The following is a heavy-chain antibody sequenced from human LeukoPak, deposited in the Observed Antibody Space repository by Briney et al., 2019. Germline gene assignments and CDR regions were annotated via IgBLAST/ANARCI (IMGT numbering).Heavy chain of an antibody. J-gene: IGHJ6*04. CDR2: ISSSGSTI. D-gene: IGHD3-10*01. Sequence: GGSLRLSCAASGFTFSSYEINWVRQAPGKGLEWVSYISSSGSTIYYADSVKGRFTISRDNAKNSLYLQMNSLRAEDTAVYYCARDPGSGSYYPPGYYYGMDVWGKGTTVTVSS. CDR1: GFTFSSYE. CDR3: ARDPGSGSYYPPGYYYGMDV. V-gene: IGHV3-48*03.